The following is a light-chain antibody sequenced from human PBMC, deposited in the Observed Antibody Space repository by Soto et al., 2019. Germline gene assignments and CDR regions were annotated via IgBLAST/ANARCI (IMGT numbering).Light chain of an antibody. CDR3: QSYDSTLSARYV. CDR1: TSNVGSNL. J-gene: IGLJ1*01. V-gene: IGLV1-44*01. Sequence: QSVLAQPPSASGTPGQRVTISCSGSTSNVGSNLASWYQQLPGSAPKLLIYNDYERPSGVPDRFSASTSGTSASLAITGLQAEDEGDYYCQSYDSTLSARYVFGTGTKLTVL. CDR2: NDY.